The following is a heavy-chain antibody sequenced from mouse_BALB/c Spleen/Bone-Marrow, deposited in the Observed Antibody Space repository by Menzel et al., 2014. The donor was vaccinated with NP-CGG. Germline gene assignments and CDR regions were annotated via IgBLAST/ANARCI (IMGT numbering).Heavy chain of an antibody. Sequence: DVMLVESGGGLVQPGGSLKLSCTASGFTFSSYSMSWVRQTPEKRLEWAAYISNGGGSTYYPDAVKGRFTISRDNAKNSLYLQMSSLKSEDTAMYYCTRRGEVRRFYYALDYWGQGTSVTVSS. CDR1: GFTFSSYS. J-gene: IGHJ4*01. CDR2: ISNGGGST. V-gene: IGHV5-12-2*01. D-gene: IGHD2-14*01. CDR3: TRRGEVRRFYYALDY.